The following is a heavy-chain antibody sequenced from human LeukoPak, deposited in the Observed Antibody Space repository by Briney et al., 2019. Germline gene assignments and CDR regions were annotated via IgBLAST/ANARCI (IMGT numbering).Heavy chain of an antibody. CDR1: GYTFTSYG. CDR2: ISAYNGNT. CDR3: ARSTSEPTAFDY. V-gene: IGHV1-18*01. D-gene: IGHD2-2*01. Sequence: ASVKVSCKACGYTFTSYGISWVRQAPGQGLEWMGWISAYNGNTNYAQKLQGRVTMTTDTSTSTAYMELRSLRSDDTAVYYCARSTSEPTAFDYWGQGTLVTVSS. J-gene: IGHJ4*02.